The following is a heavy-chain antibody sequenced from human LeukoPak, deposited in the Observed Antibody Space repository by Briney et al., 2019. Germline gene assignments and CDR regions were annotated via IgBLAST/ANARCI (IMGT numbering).Heavy chain of an antibody. J-gene: IGHJ4*02. CDR3: ARDWNGNFLY. D-gene: IGHD1-1*01. CDR2: INSDGSGT. CDR1: GFTFRSYW. Sequence: GGSLRLSCAASGFTFRSYWMHWVRQAPGEGLVWVSRINSDGSGTSYADSVKGRFTISRDNAKNTLYLQVNSLRAEDTAVYYCARDWNGNFLYWGPGTRVTVSS. V-gene: IGHV3-74*01.